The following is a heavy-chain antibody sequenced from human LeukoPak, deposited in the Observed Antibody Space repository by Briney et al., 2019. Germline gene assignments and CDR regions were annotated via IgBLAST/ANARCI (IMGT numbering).Heavy chain of an antibody. D-gene: IGHD5-12*01. V-gene: IGHV4-59*08. J-gene: IGHJ5*02. Sequence: SETLSLTCTVSGGSISSYYWSWIRQPPGKGLEWIGYIYYSGSTNCNPSLKSRVTISIDTSKNQFSLKLSSVTAADTALYYCARLSRHTSGSNWFDPWGQGTLVTVSS. CDR2: IYYSGST. CDR1: GGSISSYY. CDR3: ARLSRHTSGSNWFDP.